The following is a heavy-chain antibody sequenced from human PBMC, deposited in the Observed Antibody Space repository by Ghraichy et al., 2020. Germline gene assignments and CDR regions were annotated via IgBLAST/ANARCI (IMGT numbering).Heavy chain of an antibody. V-gene: IGHV3-48*01. Sequence: GGSLRLSCAASGFTFSSYSMNWVRQAPGKGLEWVSYISSTSRNIFYADSVKGRFTISRDNAKNSLSLQMNSLRAEDTAVYYCARGCRVGGFYGVDGMDVWGQGATVTVSS. J-gene: IGHJ6*01. CDR2: ISSTSRNI. CDR3: ARGCRVGGFYGVDGMDV. D-gene: IGHD4-17*01. CDR1: GFTFSSYS.